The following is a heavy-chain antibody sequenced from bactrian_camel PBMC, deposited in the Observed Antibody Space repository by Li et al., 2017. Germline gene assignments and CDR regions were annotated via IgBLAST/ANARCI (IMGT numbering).Heavy chain of an antibody. CDR3: AAGTESSSRCTRLPPREADFGV. CDR1: GYTSCKYQ. J-gene: IGHJ6*01. V-gene: IGHV3S53*01. CDR2: IDSDGVT. Sequence: HVQLVESGGGSVQAGGSLRLSCVASGYTSCKYQMSWYRQAPGKQREFVSAIDSDGVTRYADSVKGRFTISQDDATNTLYLQMNSLKPEDTATYYCAAGTESSSRCTRLPPREADFGVWGQGTQVTVS. D-gene: IGHD2*01.